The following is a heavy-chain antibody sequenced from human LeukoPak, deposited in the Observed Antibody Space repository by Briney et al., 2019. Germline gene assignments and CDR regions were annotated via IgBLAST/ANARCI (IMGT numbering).Heavy chain of an antibody. CDR3: TREARAGNWFDP. V-gene: IGHV1-2*02. J-gene: IGHJ5*02. CDR1: GYTFTGYY. Sequence: ASVKVSCKASGYTFTGYYMHWVRQAPGQGLEWMGWINPDSGATNYAQKFQGRVTMTRDTSINRLYMELSRLRSDDTAVFYCTREARAGNWFDPWGQGTLVTVSS. D-gene: IGHD5-12*01. CDR2: INPDSGAT.